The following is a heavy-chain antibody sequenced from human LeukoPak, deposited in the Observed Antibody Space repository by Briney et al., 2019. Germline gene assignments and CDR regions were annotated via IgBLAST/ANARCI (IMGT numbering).Heavy chain of an antibody. CDR1: GFTFDSHS. Sequence: GGSLRLSCAASGFTFDSHSMTWVRQAPGKGLEWVSGLNWNGGSTGYADSLQGRFTISRDNAKNSLYLQMTSLRAEDTALYYCARTRSSGGYSGADYWGQGTLVTVSS. D-gene: IGHD1-26*01. V-gene: IGHV3-20*04. CDR2: LNWNGGST. CDR3: ARTRSSGGYSGADY. J-gene: IGHJ4*02.